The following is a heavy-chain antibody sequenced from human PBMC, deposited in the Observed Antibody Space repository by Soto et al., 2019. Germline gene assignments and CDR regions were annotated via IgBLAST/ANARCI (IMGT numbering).Heavy chain of an antibody. CDR2: MNPNSGNT. CDR3: AREVTYGMDV. CDR1: GYTFTSKY. D-gene: IGHD2-21*02. J-gene: IGHJ6*02. Sequence: ASVKVSSKDSGYTFTSKYMYWVRQATGQGLEWMGWMNPNSGNTAYAQKFQGRVTMTRNTSISTAYMELSSLRSEDAAVYYCAREVTYGMDVWGQGTTVTVSS. V-gene: IGHV1-8*01.